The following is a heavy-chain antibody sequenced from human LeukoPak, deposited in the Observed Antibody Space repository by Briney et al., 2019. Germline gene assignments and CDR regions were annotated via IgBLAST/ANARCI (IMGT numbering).Heavy chain of an antibody. CDR3: ARDTMGATTY. Sequence: SETLSLTCTVSGGSISSYCWSWIRRPPGKGLEWIGYIYYSGSTNYNPSLKSRVTISVDTSKNQFSLKLSSVTAADTAVYYCARDTMGATTYWGQGTLVTVSS. V-gene: IGHV4-59*01. CDR2: IYYSGST. CDR1: GGSISSYC. D-gene: IGHD1-26*01. J-gene: IGHJ4*02.